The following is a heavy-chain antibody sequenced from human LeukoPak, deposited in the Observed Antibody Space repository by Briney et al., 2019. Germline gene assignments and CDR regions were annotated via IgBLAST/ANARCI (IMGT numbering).Heavy chain of an antibody. CDR3: ARDSGSYFDPFDY. CDR2: IIPIFGTA. J-gene: IGHJ4*02. Sequence: ASVKVSCKASGGTFSSYAISWVRQAPGQGLEWMGGIIPIFGTANYAQKFQGRVTITADESTSTAYMELSSLRSEDTAVYYCARDSGSYFDPFDYWGQGTLVTVSS. D-gene: IGHD1-26*01. CDR1: GGTFSSYA. V-gene: IGHV1-69*13.